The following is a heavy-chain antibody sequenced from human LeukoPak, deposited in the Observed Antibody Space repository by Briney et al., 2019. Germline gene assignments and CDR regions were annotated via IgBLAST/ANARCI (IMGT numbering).Heavy chain of an antibody. V-gene: IGHV4-34*01. CDR2: INHSGST. CDR3: ARSYVLRFLEWLSPDYFDY. D-gene: IGHD3-3*01. CDR1: GGSFSGYY. J-gene: IGHJ4*02. Sequence: SETLSLTCAVYGGSFSGYYWSWIRQPPGKGLEWIGEINHSGSTNYNPFLKSRVTISVDTSKNQFSLKLSSVTAADTAVYYCARSYVLRFLEWLSPDYFDYWGQGTLVTVSS.